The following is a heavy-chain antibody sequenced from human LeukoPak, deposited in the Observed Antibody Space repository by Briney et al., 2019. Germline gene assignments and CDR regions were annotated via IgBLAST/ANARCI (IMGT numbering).Heavy chain of an antibody. CDR2: ISWNSGSI. CDR1: GFTFDDYA. D-gene: IGHD3-22*01. CDR3: AKDPLRDYYDSIPSYYFDY. Sequence: GGSLRLSCAASGFTFDDYAMHWVRQAPGKGLEWVSGISWNSGSIGYADSVKGRFTISRDNAKNSLYLQMNSLRAEDTAVYYCAKDPLRDYYDSIPSYYFDYWGQGTLVTVSS. J-gene: IGHJ4*02. V-gene: IGHV3-9*01.